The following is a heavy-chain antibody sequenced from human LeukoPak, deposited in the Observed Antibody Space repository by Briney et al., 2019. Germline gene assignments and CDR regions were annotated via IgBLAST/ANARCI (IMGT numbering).Heavy chain of an antibody. CDR1: GGSISSSSYY. V-gene: IGHV4-39*01. CDR3: ARRYCSSTSCYYYFDY. J-gene: IGHJ4*02. CDR2: IYYSGST. D-gene: IGHD2-2*01. Sequence: SETLSLTCTVSGGSISSSSYYWGWIRQPPGKGLEWIGSIYYSGSTYYNPSLKSRVTISVDTSKNQFSLKLSSVTAADTAVYHCARRYCSSTSCYYYFDYWGQGTLVTVSS.